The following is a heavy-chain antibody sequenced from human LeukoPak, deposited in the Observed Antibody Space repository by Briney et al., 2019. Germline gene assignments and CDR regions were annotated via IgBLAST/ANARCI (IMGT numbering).Heavy chain of an antibody. CDR3: AREGSYGYVRAFDI. CDR2: IYSGGST. V-gene: IGHV3-53*01. D-gene: IGHD5-18*01. CDR1: GFTVSSNY. Sequence: GGSLRLSCAASGFTVSSNYMSWVRQAPGKGLEWVSVIYSGGSTYYADSVKGRFTISRDNSKNTLYLQMNSLRAEDTAVYYCAREGSYGYVRAFDIWGQGTMVTVSS. J-gene: IGHJ3*02.